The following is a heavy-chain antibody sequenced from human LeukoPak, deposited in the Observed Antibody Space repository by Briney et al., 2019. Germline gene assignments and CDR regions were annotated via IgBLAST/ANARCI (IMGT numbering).Heavy chain of an antibody. CDR2: INWNGGST. J-gene: IGHJ4*02. CDR3: ARDPYYYDSSGYGFFDY. Sequence: GGSLRLSCAASGFTLDDYGMSWVRQAPGKGLEWVSGINWNGGSTGYADSVKGRFTISRDNAKNSLYLQMNSLRAEDTALYYCARDPYYYDSSGYGFFDYWGQGTLVTVSS. D-gene: IGHD3-22*01. V-gene: IGHV3-20*04. CDR1: GFTLDDYG.